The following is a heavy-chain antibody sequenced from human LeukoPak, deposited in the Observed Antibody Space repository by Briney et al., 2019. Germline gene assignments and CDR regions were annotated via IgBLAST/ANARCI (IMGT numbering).Heavy chain of an antibody. Sequence: PGRSLRLSCAASGFTFSXXXXXXVRXXXGXXLXXXXXXXXDGSNKYYADSVKGXXTISRDNSKNTLYLQMNSLRAEDTAVYYCASGMVRGVIRDLPHDYWGQGTLVTVSS. CDR1: GFTFSXXX. D-gene: IGHD3-10*01. CDR3: ASGMVRGVIRDLPHDY. J-gene: IGHJ4*02. V-gene: IGHV3-30*03. CDR2: XXXDGSNK.